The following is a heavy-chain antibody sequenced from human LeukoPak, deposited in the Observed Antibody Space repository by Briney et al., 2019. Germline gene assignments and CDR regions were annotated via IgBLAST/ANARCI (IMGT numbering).Heavy chain of an antibody. J-gene: IGHJ5*02. D-gene: IGHD3-22*01. CDR3: ARSQLNYYDSSGYYTP. CDR2: IWYDGSNK. Sequence: GGSLRLSCAASGFTFSSYGMHWVRQAPGKGLEWVAVIWYDGSNKYYADSVKGRFTISRDNSKNTLYLQMNSLRAEDTAVYYCARSQLNYYDSSGYYTPWGQGTLVTVSS. CDR1: GFTFSSYG. V-gene: IGHV3-33*01.